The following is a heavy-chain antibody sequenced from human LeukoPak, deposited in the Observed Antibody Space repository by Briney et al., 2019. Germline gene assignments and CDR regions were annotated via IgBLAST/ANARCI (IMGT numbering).Heavy chain of an antibody. V-gene: IGHV3-7*01. D-gene: IGHD3-9*01. CDR2: IKPNGIGK. CDR1: GFTFSNYW. J-gene: IGHJ6*02. CDR3: ARGYYDILTGYYHLDYYGMDV. Sequence: GGSLRLSCEGSGFTFSNYWMTWVRQAPGKGLEWVANIKPNGIGKHYADSVEGRFTISRDNAKNTLYLQMNSLRAEDTAVYYCARGYYDILTGYYHLDYYGMDVWGQGTTVTVSS.